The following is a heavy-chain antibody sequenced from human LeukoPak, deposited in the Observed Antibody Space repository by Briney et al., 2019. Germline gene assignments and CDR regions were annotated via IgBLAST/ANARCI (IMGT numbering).Heavy chain of an antibody. Sequence: GGSLRLSCAASGLSFSSYNMNWVRQAPGKGPEWVAYITASDTTKYYADSVKGRFTIPRDNAKKSLFLQMNSLTAEDTAVYYCAAASAFSSSWRSWGQGTVVTVSS. CDR1: GLSFSSYN. V-gene: IGHV3-48*01. CDR3: AAASAFSSSWRS. CDR2: ITASDTTK. D-gene: IGHD6-13*01. J-gene: IGHJ5*02.